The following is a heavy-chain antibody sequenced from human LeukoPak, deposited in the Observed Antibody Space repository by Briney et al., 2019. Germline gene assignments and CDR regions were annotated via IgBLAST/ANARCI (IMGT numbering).Heavy chain of an antibody. CDR3: ARGSRYYDSSGYYSDY. CDR1: GYTFTSYY. D-gene: IGHD3-22*01. V-gene: IGHV1-46*01. Sequence: ASVKVSCKASGYTFTSYYMHWVRQAPGQGLEWMGIINPSGGSTSYAQKFQGRVTMTRDTSTSTVYMELSSLRSEDTAVYYCARGSRYYDSSGYYSDYWGQGTLVTVSS. J-gene: IGHJ4*02. CDR2: INPSGGST.